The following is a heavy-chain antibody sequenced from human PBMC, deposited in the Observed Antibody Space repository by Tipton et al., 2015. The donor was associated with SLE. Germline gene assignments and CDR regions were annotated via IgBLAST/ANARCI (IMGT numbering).Heavy chain of an antibody. CDR2: IYYSGST. CDR1: GGSISSYY. CDR3: AKHDGQWDAFDI. V-gene: IGHV4-59*08. D-gene: IGHD6-19*01. Sequence: TLSLTCTVSGGSISSYYWSWIRQPPGKGLEWIGYIYYSGSTNYNPSLKSRATILVDTSKNQLSQKRSSVTAADTAVYYCAKHDGQWDAFDIWGQGTVVTVSS. J-gene: IGHJ3*02.